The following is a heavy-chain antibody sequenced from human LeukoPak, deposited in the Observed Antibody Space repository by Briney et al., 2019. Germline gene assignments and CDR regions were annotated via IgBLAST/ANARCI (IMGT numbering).Heavy chain of an antibody. CDR1: GFTFSSYW. CDR3: AREPTSSYYYMDV. D-gene: IGHD5-12*01. V-gene: IGHV3-74*01. Sequence: PGGSLRLSCAASGFTFSSYWMHWVRQAPGKGLVWVSRINSDGSSTRYADSVKGRFTISRDNAKSTLYLQMNSLRAEDTAVYYCAREPTSSYYYMDVWGKGTTATVSS. J-gene: IGHJ6*03. CDR2: INSDGSST.